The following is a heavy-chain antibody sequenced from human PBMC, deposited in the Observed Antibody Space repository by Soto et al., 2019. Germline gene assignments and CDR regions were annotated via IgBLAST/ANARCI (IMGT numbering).Heavy chain of an antibody. Sequence: SVKVSCKASGGTFSSYAISWVRQAPGQGLEWMGGIIPIFGTANYAQKFQGRVTITADESTSTAYMELSSLRSEDTAVYYCVYGSGSYYNSLQAFDIWGQGTMVT. CDR3: VYGSGSYYNSLQAFDI. CDR1: GGTFSSYA. CDR2: IIPIFGTA. J-gene: IGHJ3*02. V-gene: IGHV1-69*13. D-gene: IGHD3-10*01.